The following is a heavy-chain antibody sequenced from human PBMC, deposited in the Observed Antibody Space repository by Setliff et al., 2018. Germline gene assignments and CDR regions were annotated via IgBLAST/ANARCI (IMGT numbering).Heavy chain of an antibody. Sequence: SVKVSCKASGGTFDSYAISWVRQAPGQGLEWMGGIIPIFGSANYARKFQGRVTVTADGSTSTAYMELSSLRSEDTAMYYCARESTMVRGRGDYWGQGTLVTVSS. CDR2: IIPIFGSA. D-gene: IGHD3-10*01. J-gene: IGHJ4*02. CDR3: ARESTMVRGRGDY. V-gene: IGHV1-69*13. CDR1: GGTFDSYA.